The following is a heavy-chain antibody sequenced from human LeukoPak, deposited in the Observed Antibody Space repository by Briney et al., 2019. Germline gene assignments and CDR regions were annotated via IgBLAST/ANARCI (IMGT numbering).Heavy chain of an antibody. V-gene: IGHV3-23*01. CDR3: AKDPHPCGEAVGGYHFDY. D-gene: IGHD3-10*01. CDR2: ISYGGQNT. J-gene: IGHJ4*02. CDR1: GFPYSDYA. Sequence: PGGSLRLSCAASGFPYSDYAMNWVRQAPGKGLEWVTGISYGGQNTLYADSVKGRFNISRDNLRNTLNLALNSLRAEDTAVYYCAKDPHPCGEAVGGYHFDYWGQGILVTVSS.